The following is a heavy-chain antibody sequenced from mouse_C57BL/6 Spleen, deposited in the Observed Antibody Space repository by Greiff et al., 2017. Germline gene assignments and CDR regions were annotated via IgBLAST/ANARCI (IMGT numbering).Heavy chain of an antibody. CDR3: TAETAQATSAY. D-gene: IGHD3-2*02. V-gene: IGHV6-3*01. CDR1: GFTFSNYW. J-gene: IGHJ3*01. CDR2: IRLKSDNYAT. Sequence: EVKVEESGGGLVQPGGSMKLSCVASGFTFSNYWMNWVRQSPEKGLEWVAQIRLKSDNYATHYAESVKGRFTISRDDSKSSVYLQMNNLRAEDTGIYYCTAETAQATSAYWGQGTLVTVSA.